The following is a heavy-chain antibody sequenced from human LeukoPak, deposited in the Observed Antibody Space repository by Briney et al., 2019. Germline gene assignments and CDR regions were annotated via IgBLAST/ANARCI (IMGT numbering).Heavy chain of an antibody. J-gene: IGHJ4*02. Sequence: PGGSLRLSCAASGFTLSSYAMSWVRQAPGKGLEWVSSISSSSSYIYYADSVKGRFTISRDNAKNSLYLQMNSLRAEDTAVYYCARDYLVAAAGTAYWGQGTLVTVSS. D-gene: IGHD6-13*01. CDR3: ARDYLVAAAGTAY. CDR2: ISSSSSYI. V-gene: IGHV3-21*01. CDR1: GFTLSSYA.